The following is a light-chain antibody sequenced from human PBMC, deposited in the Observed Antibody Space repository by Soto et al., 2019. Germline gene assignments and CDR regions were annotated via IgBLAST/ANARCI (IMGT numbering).Light chain of an antibody. CDR3: SAWDDSLSGPV. V-gene: IGLV1-44*01. Sequence: QPVLTQPPSASGAPGQRVTFSCSGSGSNIGSNTVNWYQQVPGAAPKLLIYFNDQRPSGVPDRFSGSKSGTSASLAISGLQPDDEADYSCSAWDDSLSGPVFGGGTKADRP. J-gene: IGLJ3*02. CDR2: FND. CDR1: GSNIGSNT.